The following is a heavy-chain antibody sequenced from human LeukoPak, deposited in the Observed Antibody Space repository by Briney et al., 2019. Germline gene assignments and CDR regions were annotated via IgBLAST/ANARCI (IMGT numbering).Heavy chain of an antibody. CDR1: GGSFSGYY. J-gene: IGHJ4*02. V-gene: IGHV4-34*01. Sequence: SETLSLTCAVYGGSFSGYYWSWIRQPPGKGLEWIGSIYYSGSTYYNPSLKSRVTISVDTSKNQFSLKLSSVTAADTAVYYCASMRVVVPAFFDYWGQGTLVTVSS. CDR3: ASMRVVVPAFFDY. D-gene: IGHD2-2*01. CDR2: IYYSGST.